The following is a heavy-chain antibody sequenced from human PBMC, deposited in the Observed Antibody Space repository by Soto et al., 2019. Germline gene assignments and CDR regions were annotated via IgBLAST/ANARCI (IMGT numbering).Heavy chain of an antibody. CDR2: MYNTGST. V-gene: IGHV4-59*01. CDR1: GGSISSYY. CDR3: ARRYCSGGSCYPYYFDY. Sequence: SETLSLTCTVSGGSISSYYWSWIRQPPGKGLEWIGYMYNTGSTIYNPSLKSRVTISVDTSKNQFSLKLNSVTAADTAVYYCARRYCSGGSCYPYYFDYWGQGTLVTVS. D-gene: IGHD2-15*01. J-gene: IGHJ4*02.